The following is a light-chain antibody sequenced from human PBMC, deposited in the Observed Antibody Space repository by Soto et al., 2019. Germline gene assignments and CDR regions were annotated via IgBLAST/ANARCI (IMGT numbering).Light chain of an antibody. CDR2: GAS. Sequence: DIQMTQSPSTLSGSVGDRVTITCRASQTISSWLAWYQQKPGKAPKPLIYGASTLESGVPSRFSGRGSGTDFTLTISSLQPEDFATYVCQQADSFPLTFGGGTKGELK. CDR3: QQADSFPLT. CDR1: QTISSW. V-gene: IGKV1-12*01. J-gene: IGKJ4*01.